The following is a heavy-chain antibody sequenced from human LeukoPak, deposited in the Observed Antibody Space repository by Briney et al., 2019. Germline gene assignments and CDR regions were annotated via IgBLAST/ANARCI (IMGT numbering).Heavy chain of an antibody. J-gene: IGHJ6*03. CDR2: IGSSGSTI. D-gene: IGHD1-26*01. V-gene: IGHV3-48*03. CDR3: ARVRRWELLLHYYYMDV. CDR1: GFTFSSYE. Sequence: GGSLRLSCAASGFTFSSYEMNWVRQAPGKGLEWVSYIGSSGSTIYYADPVKGRFTISRDNAKNSLYLQMNSLRDEDTAVYYCARVRRWELLLHYYYMDVWGKGTPVTISS.